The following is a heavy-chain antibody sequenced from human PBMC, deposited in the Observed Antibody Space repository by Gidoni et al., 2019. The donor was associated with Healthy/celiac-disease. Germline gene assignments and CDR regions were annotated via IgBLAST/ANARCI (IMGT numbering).Heavy chain of an antibody. CDR1: GYTSTSSD. CDR3: ARSRYCSGGSCYSDWFDP. J-gene: IGHJ5*02. Sequence: QVQLVQSGAEVKKPGASVKVDCKAAGYTSTSSDLNWVRQATGQGLEWMGWMNPNSGNTGYAQKFQGRVTMTRNTSISTAYMELSSLRSEDTAVYYCARSRYCSGGSCYSDWFDPWGQGTLVTLSS. D-gene: IGHD2-15*01. CDR2: MNPNSGNT. V-gene: IGHV1-8*01.